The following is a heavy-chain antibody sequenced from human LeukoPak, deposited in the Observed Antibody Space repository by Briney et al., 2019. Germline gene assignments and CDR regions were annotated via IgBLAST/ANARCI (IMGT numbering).Heavy chain of an antibody. Sequence: PGGSLRLSCAASGFTFSSYSMIWVRQAPGKGLEWVSAISVSGGSTYYADSVKGRFTISRDNSRDALYLQMNSLRAEDTAVYYCAKGYYDYVWGSYYFDYWGQGTLVTVSS. CDR2: ISVSGGST. CDR1: GFTFSSYS. D-gene: IGHD3-16*01. J-gene: IGHJ4*02. V-gene: IGHV3-23*01. CDR3: AKGYYDYVWGSYYFDY.